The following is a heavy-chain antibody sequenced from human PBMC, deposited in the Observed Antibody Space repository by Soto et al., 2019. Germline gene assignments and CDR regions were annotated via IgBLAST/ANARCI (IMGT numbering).Heavy chain of an antibody. Sequence: SVKVSCKASGGTFSSYTISWVRQAPGQGLEWMGRIIPILGIANYAQKFQGRVTITADKSTSTAYMELSSLRSEDTAVYYCARGSDSSGWKTDYWGQGTLVTVSS. CDR1: GGTFSSYT. CDR2: IIPILGIA. CDR3: ARGSDSSGWKTDY. J-gene: IGHJ4*02. V-gene: IGHV1-69*02. D-gene: IGHD6-19*01.